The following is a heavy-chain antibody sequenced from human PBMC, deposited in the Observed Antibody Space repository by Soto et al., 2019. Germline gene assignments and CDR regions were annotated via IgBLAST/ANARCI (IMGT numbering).Heavy chain of an antibody. CDR3: AKDTHFDY. CDR2: ISYDGSNK. V-gene: IGHV3-30*18. Sequence: QVQLVESGGGVVQPGRSLRLSCAASGFTFSSYGMHWVRQAPGKGLEWVAVISYDGSNKYYADSVKGRFTISRDNSKNTLYLQMNSLRAEDRAVYYCAKDTHFDYWGQGTLVTVSS. CDR1: GFTFSSYG. J-gene: IGHJ4*02.